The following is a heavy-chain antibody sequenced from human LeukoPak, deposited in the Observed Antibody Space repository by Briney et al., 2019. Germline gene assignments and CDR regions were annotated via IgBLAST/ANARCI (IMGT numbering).Heavy chain of an antibody. CDR3: AKADGLLSLLFDY. J-gene: IGHJ4*02. CDR1: GFTFSSYA. Sequence: PGGSLRLSCTASGFTFSSYAMSWVRQAPGKGLEWVSAISGSGGSTYYADSVKGRFTISRDNSKNTLYLQMNSLRAEDTAVYYCAKADGLLSLLFDYWGQGTLVTVSS. D-gene: IGHD3-10*01. CDR2: ISGSGGST. V-gene: IGHV3-23*01.